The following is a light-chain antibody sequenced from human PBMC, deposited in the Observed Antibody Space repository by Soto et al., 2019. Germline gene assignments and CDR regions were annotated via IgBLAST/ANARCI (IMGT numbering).Light chain of an antibody. Sequence: QSVLTQPASVSGSPGQSITISCTGTNDDVGGYNYVSWYQQHPGKAPKLMLYDVSNRPSGVSNRFSGSKSGNTDSLSISGLQAEDEADYYCSSYTSSSTLYVFGTGTKVTVL. V-gene: IGLV2-14*01. CDR2: DVS. CDR1: NDDVGGYNY. CDR3: SSYTSSSTLYV. J-gene: IGLJ1*01.